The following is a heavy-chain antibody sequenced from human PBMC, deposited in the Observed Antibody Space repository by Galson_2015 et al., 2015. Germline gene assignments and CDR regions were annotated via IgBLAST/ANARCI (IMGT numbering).Heavy chain of an antibody. CDR3: ARRPIAVAAETPGWFDP. CDR1: GGSISSSSYY. CDR2: IYYSGST. D-gene: IGHD6-19*01. Sequence: SETLSLTCTVSGGSISSSSYYWGWIRQPPGKGLEWIGSIYYSGSTYYNPSLKSRVTISVDTSKNQFSLKLSSVTAADTAVYYCARRPIAVAAETPGWFDPWGQGTLVTVSS. J-gene: IGHJ5*02. V-gene: IGHV4-39*01.